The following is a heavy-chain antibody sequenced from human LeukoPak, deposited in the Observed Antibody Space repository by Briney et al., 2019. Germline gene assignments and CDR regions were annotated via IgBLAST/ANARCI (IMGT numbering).Heavy chain of an antibody. V-gene: IGHV1-2*02. D-gene: IGHD4-17*01. J-gene: IGHJ6*02. CDR2: FNPYSGAS. CDR1: GYTFTDYY. Sequence: APVKVSCKASGYTFTDYYMHWVRQAPGQGLEWVGSFNPYSGASKYAQKLQGRVTMTGDTSISTAYLQLGRVIGDDTAVYYCAKNGDYGYAMDVWGQGTTVTVSS. CDR3: AKNGDYGYAMDV.